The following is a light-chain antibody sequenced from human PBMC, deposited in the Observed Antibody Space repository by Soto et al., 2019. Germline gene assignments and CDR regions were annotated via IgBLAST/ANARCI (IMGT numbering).Light chain of an antibody. V-gene: IGKV1-5*03. J-gene: IGKJ1*01. CDR2: KAS. CDR3: QHYNSYSEA. Sequence: TLSGSVGERVTITCRASQTVSSWLAWYQQKPGKAPKLLIYKASTLKSGVPSRFSGSGSGTEFTLTISSLQPDDFATYYCQHYNSYSEAFGQGTKVDIK. CDR1: QTVSSW.